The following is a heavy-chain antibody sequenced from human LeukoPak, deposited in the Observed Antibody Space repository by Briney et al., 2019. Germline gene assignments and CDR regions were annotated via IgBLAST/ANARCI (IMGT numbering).Heavy chain of an antibody. CDR1: GYTFTGYY. CDR3: ARSPHILTGEKFEY. CDR2: INPKSGGT. V-gene: IGHV1-2*02. Sequence: GASVKVSCKASGYTFTGYYMHWVRQAPGQGLEWMGWINPKSGGTNYAEKFQGRVTITRDTSISTAYMEVIRLRSDDTAVYYCARSPHILTGEKFEYWGKGTLVTVSS. J-gene: IGHJ4*02. D-gene: IGHD3-9*01.